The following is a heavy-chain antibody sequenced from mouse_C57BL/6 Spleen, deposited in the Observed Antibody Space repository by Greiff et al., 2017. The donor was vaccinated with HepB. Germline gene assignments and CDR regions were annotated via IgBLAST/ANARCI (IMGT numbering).Heavy chain of an antibody. J-gene: IGHJ4*01. CDR2: ISNGGGST. CDR3: ARLFTTGAMDY. V-gene: IGHV5-12*01. Sequence: EVKLMESGGGLVQPGGSLKLSCAASGFTFSDYYMYWVRQTPEKRLEWVAYISNGGGSTYYPDTVKGRFTISRDNAKNTLYLQMSRLKSEDTAMYYCARLFTTGAMDYWGQGTSVTVSS. CDR1: GFTFSDYY.